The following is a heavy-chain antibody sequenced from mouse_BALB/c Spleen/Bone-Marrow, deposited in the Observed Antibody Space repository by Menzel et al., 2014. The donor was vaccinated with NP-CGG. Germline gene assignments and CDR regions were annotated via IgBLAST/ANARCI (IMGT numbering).Heavy chain of an antibody. D-gene: IGHD1-1*01. Sequence: VKVVESGPGLVAPSQSLSITCTVSGFSLTSYGVHWVRQPPGKGLEWLGVIWAGGTANYNSALMSRLSISKDNSKSQVFLKMNSLQTDDTAMYYCARSTTTDYFDYWGQGTPLTVSS. CDR1: GFSLTSYG. V-gene: IGHV2-9*02. CDR2: IWAGGTA. CDR3: ARSTTTDYFDY. J-gene: IGHJ2*01.